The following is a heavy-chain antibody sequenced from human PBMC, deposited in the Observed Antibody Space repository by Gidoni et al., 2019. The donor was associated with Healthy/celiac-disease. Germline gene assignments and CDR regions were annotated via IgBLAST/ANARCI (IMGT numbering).Heavy chain of an antibody. CDR2: IYSGGST. J-gene: IGHJ4*02. Sequence: EVQLVESGGGLVQPGGSMRLSCAASGFTVSSTYMSWVRQAPGKGLEGVSVIYSGGSTYYADSVKGRFTISRDNSKNTLYLQMNSLRAEDTAVYYCARDGYIPFDYWGQGTLVTVSS. CDR3: ARDGYIPFDY. D-gene: IGHD5-12*01. V-gene: IGHV3-66*01. CDR1: GFTVSSTY.